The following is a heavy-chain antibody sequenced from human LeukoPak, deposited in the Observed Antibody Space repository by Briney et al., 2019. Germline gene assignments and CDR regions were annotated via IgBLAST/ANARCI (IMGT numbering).Heavy chain of an antibody. CDR2: IWYDGSDK. CDR1: GFSFGGYG. D-gene: IGHD6-19*01. J-gene: IGHJ3*02. V-gene: IGHV3-33*01. Sequence: GGPLRLSCAASGFSFGGYGMHWVRQAPGKGLEWVAVIWYDGSDKYYGDSVKGRFSVSRDNSENRLYLQMNGLRAEDTAVYYCARAYSSGSGVETFDIWGQGTMVTVSS. CDR3: ARAYSSGSGVETFDI.